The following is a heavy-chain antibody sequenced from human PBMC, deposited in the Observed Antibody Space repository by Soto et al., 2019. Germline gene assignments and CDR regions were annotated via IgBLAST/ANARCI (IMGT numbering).Heavy chain of an antibody. CDR3: VRDFLGNVVSVPPP. Sequence: ASVKVSCKLSGYTFTDFYIHWVRQAPGQGLEWMGWIDPNSGGTKSAQKFQGRVTMTRDTSITTASIELRRLTSDDTAVYYCVRDFLGNVVSVPPPWGQGTQVTVS. V-gene: IGHV1-2*02. D-gene: IGHD2-15*01. CDR1: GYTFTDFY. CDR2: IDPNSGGT. J-gene: IGHJ5*02.